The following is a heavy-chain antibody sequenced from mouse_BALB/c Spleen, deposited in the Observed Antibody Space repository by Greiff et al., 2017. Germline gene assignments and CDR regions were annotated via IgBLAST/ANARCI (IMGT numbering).Heavy chain of an antibody. V-gene: IGHV5-2*01. CDR2: INSDGGST. D-gene: IGHD1-2*01. J-gene: IGHJ3*01. CDR1: EYDFPSHD. Sequence: EVKVVESGGGLVQPGESLKLSCESNEYDFPSHDMSWVRKTPEKRLELVAAINSDGGSTYYPDTMESRFIISRDNTKKTLYLQMSSLRSEDTALYYCARAHYCGSPWFAYWGQGTLVTVSA. CDR3: ARAHYCGSPWFAY.